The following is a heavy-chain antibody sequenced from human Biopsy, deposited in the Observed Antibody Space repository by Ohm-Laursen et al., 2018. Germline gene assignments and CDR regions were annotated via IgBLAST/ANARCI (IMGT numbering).Heavy chain of an antibody. CDR3: ARRRPIDY. CDR2: ISAAGPAM. CDR1: GFTFSDFY. Sequence: GSLRLSCTASGFTFSDFYMSWIRQAPGKGLEWISYISAAGPAMFCADSVRGRFTISRDNANNLLYLQMDSLRAEDTAVYYCARRRPIDYWGQGILVTVSS. J-gene: IGHJ4*02. V-gene: IGHV3-11*01.